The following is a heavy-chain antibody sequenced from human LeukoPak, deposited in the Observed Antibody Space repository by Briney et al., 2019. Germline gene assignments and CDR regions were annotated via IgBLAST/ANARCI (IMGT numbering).Heavy chain of an antibody. Sequence: GGSLRLSCAASGVAVSNSYMSWVRQAPGKGLEWVSIVYSDDITYYADSVKGRFTISRDNSKNTLYLQMNSLRAEDTAVYYCAKEPYYYDSSGSNFDYWGQGTLVTVSS. CDR1: GVAVSNSY. D-gene: IGHD3-22*01. J-gene: IGHJ4*02. CDR2: VYSDDIT. CDR3: AKEPYYYDSSGSNFDY. V-gene: IGHV3-53*01.